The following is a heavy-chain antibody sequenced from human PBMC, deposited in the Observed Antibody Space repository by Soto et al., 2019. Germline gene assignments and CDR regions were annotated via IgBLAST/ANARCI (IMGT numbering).Heavy chain of an antibody. J-gene: IGHJ6*02. CDR3: AREELQEAPYYYYGMDV. D-gene: IGHD1-26*01. V-gene: IGHV4-30-4*01. CDR2: IYYSGST. Sequence: PSETLSLTCTVSGGSISSGDYYWSCIRQPPGKGLEWIGYIYYSGSTYYNPSLKSRVTISVDTSKNQFSLKLSSVTAADTAVYYCAREELQEAPYYYYGMDVWGQGTTVTVSS. CDR1: GGSISSGDYY.